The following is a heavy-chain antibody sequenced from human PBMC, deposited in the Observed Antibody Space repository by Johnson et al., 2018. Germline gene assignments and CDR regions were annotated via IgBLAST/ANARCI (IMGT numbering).Heavy chain of an antibody. CDR1: GFTFSSYG. CDR3: ARVGVDCSIGSCYYDYYMDV. Sequence: QVQLVQSGGGVVQPGRSLRLSCAAYGFTFSSYGMHWVRQAPGKGLEWVAVTSYDGINKFYGDSVKGRFTISRDNSKNTLYLQMNSLRPEDTAVYYCARVGVDCSIGSCYYDYYMDVWGKGATVTVSS. CDR2: TSYDGINK. J-gene: IGHJ6*03. D-gene: IGHD3-10*01. V-gene: IGHV3-30*03.